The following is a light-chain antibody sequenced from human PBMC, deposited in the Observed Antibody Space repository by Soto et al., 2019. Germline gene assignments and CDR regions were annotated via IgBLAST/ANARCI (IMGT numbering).Light chain of an antibody. Sequence: ALTQPASVSGSPGQSITISCTGTSSDVGGYNYVSWYQQHPVKAPKLMIYDVTNRPSGVSDRFSGSKSGNTASLTISGLQAEDEADYYCSSYTSSSTPYVFGTGTKATVL. V-gene: IGLV2-14*01. J-gene: IGLJ1*01. CDR3: SSYTSSSTPYV. CDR2: DVT. CDR1: SSDVGGYNY.